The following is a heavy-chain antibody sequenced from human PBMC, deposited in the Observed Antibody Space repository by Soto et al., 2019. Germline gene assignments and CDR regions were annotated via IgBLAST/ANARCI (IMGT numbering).Heavy chain of an antibody. J-gene: IGHJ6*02. Sequence: PGGSLRLSCAASGFIFSNYYMTWVRQAPGKGLEWVANIKQDGSEKYYVDSVKGRFTISRDNAKNSLFLQMSSLRAEDTALYYCARHQGPAAGNYGMDVWGRGTTVTVSS. D-gene: IGHD6-13*01. CDR1: GFIFSNYY. V-gene: IGHV3-7*01. CDR3: ARHQGPAAGNYGMDV. CDR2: IKQDGSEK.